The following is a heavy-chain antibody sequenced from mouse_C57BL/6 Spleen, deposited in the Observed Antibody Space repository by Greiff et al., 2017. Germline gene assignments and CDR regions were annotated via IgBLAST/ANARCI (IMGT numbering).Heavy chain of an antibody. CDR1: GYTFTSYW. Sequence: QVHVKQPGAELVKPGASVKMSCKASGYTFTSYWITWVKQRPGQGLEWIGDIYPGSGSTNYNEKFKSKATLTVDTSSSTAYMQLSSLTSEDSAVYYGARDSFNFDYWGQGTTLTVSS. V-gene: IGHV1-55*01. J-gene: IGHJ2*01. CDR2: IYPGSGST. CDR3: ARDSFNFDY.